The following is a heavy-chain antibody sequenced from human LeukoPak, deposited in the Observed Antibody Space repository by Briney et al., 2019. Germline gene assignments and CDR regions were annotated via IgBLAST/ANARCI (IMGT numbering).Heavy chain of an antibody. CDR2: IYTSGST. CDR3: AREIRGYSGYGGLVDY. D-gene: IGHD5-12*01. J-gene: IGHJ4*02. Sequence: SQTLSLTCTVSGGSISSGSYYWSWLRQPAGKGLEWIGRIYTSGSTNYNPSLKSRFTISVDTSKNQFSLKLSSVTAADTAVYYCAREIRGYSGYGGLVDYWGQGTLVTVSS. V-gene: IGHV4-61*02. CDR1: GGSISSGSYY.